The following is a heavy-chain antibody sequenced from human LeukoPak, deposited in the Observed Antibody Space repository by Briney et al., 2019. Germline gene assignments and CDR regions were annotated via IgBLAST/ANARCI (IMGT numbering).Heavy chain of an antibody. V-gene: IGHV3-30*04. CDR2: ISYDGSNK. CDR1: GFTFRSYA. J-gene: IGHJ6*03. Sequence: GGSLRLSCAASGFTFRSYAMHWVRQAPGKGLEWVAVISYDGSNKYYADSVKGRFTISRDNSKNTLYLQMNSLRAEDTAVYYCARSEDCSSTSCYGDYYYYYMDVWGKGTTVTVSS. CDR3: ARSEDCSSTSCYGDYYYYYMDV. D-gene: IGHD2-2*01.